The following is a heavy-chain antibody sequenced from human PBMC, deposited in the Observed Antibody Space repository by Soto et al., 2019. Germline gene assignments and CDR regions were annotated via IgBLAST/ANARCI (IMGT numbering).Heavy chain of an antibody. CDR1: GFTFSSYA. V-gene: IGHV3-23*01. CDR2: IIGSGGST. D-gene: IGHD3-22*01. CDR3: AKSPIVVVNLYYFDY. Sequence: GGSLRLSCAASGFTFSSYAMSWVRQAPGKGLEWVSAIIGSGGSTYYADSVKGRFTISRDNSKNTLYLQMNSLRAEDTAVYYCAKSPIVVVNLYYFDYWGQGTLVTVSS. J-gene: IGHJ4*02.